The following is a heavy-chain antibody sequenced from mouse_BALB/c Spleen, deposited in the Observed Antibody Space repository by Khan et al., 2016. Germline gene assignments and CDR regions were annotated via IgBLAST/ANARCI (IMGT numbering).Heavy chain of an antibody. J-gene: IGHJ2*01. CDR2: INTYTGEP. CDR3: ARSAYGNYFDY. Sequence: QIQLVQSGPELKKPGETVKISCKASGYTFTNYGMNWVKPAPGKGLKWMGWINTYTGEPTYADDFKGRFAFSLETSASTAYLQINNLKNEDMATYFCARSAYGNYFDYWGQGTTLTVSS. V-gene: IGHV9-1*02. D-gene: IGHD2-1*01. CDR1: GYTFTNYG.